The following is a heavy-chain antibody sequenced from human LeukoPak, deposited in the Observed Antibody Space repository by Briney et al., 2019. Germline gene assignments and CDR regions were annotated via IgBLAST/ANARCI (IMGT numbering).Heavy chain of an antibody. J-gene: IGHJ4*02. CDR1: GYTFTGYY. CDR3: ATLGSIAAAVPYFDY. CDR2: SNPNSGGT. D-gene: IGHD6-13*01. V-gene: IGHV1-2*02. Sequence: GASVKVSCKASGYTFTGYYMHWVRQAPGQGLEWMGWSNPNSGGTNYAQKFQGRVTMTRDTSISTAYMELSRLRSDDTAVYYCATLGSIAAAVPYFDYWGQGTLVTVSS.